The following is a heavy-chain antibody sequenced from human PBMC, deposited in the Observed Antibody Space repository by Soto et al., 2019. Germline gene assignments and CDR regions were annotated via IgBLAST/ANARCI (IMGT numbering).Heavy chain of an antibody. CDR2: FDPEDGET. J-gene: IGHJ5*02. CDR1: GYTLTELS. Sequence: ASVKVSCKVSGYTLTELSMHWVRQAPGKGLEWMGGFDPEDGETIYAQKFQGRVTMTEDTSTDTAYMELSSLRSEDTAVYYCATRNEIVATIKAFDPWGKGTLVTVSS. D-gene: IGHD5-12*01. CDR3: ATRNEIVATIKAFDP. V-gene: IGHV1-24*01.